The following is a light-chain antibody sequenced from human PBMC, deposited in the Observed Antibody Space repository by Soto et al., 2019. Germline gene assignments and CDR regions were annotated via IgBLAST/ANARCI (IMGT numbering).Light chain of an antibody. V-gene: IGKV1-12*01. CDR2: ATS. J-gene: IGKJ4*01. CDR3: QQANSFPLT. CDR1: QDISSW. Sequence: DIQMTQSPSFVSASVGDRVTITCRASQDISSWLVWYQQKPGKAPKLLIHATSGLQSGVPSRFSGSGSGTDFTLTISNRQSEDFATYYCQQANSFPLTFGGGTKVEIK.